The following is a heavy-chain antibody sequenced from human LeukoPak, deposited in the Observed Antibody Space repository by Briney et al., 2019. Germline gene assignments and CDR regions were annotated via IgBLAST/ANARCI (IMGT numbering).Heavy chain of an antibody. J-gene: IGHJ4*02. V-gene: IGHV4-39*02. Sequence: ASETLSLTCTVSGGSISSSSYYWGWIRQPPGKGLEWIGSIYYSGSTYYNPSLKSRVTISVDTSKNQFSLKLSSVTAADTAVYYCARDDKIRAHLYYYDSSGHFDYWGQGTLVTVSS. CDR3: ARDDKIRAHLYYYDSSGHFDY. CDR1: GGSISSSSYY. CDR2: IYYSGST. D-gene: IGHD3-22*01.